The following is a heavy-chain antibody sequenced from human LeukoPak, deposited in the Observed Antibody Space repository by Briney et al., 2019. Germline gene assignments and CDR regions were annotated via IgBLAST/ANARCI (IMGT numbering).Heavy chain of an antibody. Sequence: GGSLRLSCAASGFTFSSYAMSWVGQAPGKGLEWVSAISGSGGSTYYADSVKGRFTISRDNSKNTLYLQMNSLRAEDTAVYYCAKEAGYYGSGNYYMDVWGKGTTVTVSS. V-gene: IGHV3-23*01. J-gene: IGHJ6*03. D-gene: IGHD3-10*01. CDR3: AKEAGYYGSGNYYMDV. CDR1: GFTFSSYA. CDR2: ISGSGGST.